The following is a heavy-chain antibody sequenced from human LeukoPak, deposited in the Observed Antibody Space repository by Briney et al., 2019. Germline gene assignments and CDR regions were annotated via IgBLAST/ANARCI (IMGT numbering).Heavy chain of an antibody. V-gene: IGHV5-51*01. D-gene: IGHD3-10*01. CDR1: GYSFTSYW. Sequence: GESLNISCKDSGYSFTSYWIGWVRQMPGKGLEWMGIIYPGDSDTRYSPSFQGQVTISADKSISTAYLQWSSLKASDTAMYYCARRPSAYYYGSGSYYNLLFDYWGQGTLVTVSS. CDR2: IYPGDSDT. CDR3: ARRPSAYYYGSGSYYNLLFDY. J-gene: IGHJ4*02.